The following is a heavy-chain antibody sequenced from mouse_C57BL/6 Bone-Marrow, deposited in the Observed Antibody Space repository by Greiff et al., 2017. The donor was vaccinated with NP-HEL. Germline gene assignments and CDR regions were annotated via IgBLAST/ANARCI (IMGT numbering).Heavy chain of an antibody. D-gene: IGHD1-1*01. Sequence: QVQLQQSGAELVKPGASVKISCKASGYAFSSYWMNWVKQRPGKGLEWIGQIYPGDGDTNYNGKFKGKATLTADKSSSTAYMQLSSLTSEDSAVYFCARDGDITTIIVYWGQGTTLTVSS. V-gene: IGHV1-80*01. CDR1: GYAFSSYW. CDR3: ARDGDITTIIVY. CDR2: IYPGDGDT. J-gene: IGHJ2*01.